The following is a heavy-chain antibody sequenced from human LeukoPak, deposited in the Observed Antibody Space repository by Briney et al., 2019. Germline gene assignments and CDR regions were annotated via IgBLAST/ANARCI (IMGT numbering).Heavy chain of an antibody. CDR2: ISGSGGST. CDR1: GFTFSSYA. CDR3: AKVLVGATTIDY. V-gene: IGHV3-23*01. D-gene: IGHD1-26*01. J-gene: IGHJ4*02. Sequence: LTGGSLRLSCAASGFTFSSYAMSWVRQAPGKGLEWVSAISGSGGSTYYADSVKGRFTISRDNSKNTLYLQMNSLRAEDTAVYYCAKVLVGATTIDYWGQGTLVTVSS.